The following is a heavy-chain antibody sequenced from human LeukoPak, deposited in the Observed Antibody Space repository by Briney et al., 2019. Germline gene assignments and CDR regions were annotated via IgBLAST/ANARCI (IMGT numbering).Heavy chain of an antibody. V-gene: IGHV4-59*01. CDR1: GGSISSYY. J-gene: IGHJ5*02. CDR2: IYYSGST. D-gene: IGHD6-13*01. Sequence: SETLSLTYTVSGGSISSYYWSWIRQPPGKGLEWIGYIYYSGSTNYNPSLKSRVTISVDTSKNQFSLKLSSVTAADTAVYYCARTYSSSWFFTFDPWGQGTLVTVSS. CDR3: ARTYSSSWFFTFDP.